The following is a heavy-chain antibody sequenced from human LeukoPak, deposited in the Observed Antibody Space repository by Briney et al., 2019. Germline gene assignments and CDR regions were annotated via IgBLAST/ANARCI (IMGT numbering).Heavy chain of an antibody. CDR2: ISSSSSYI. CDR3: ARESTMVRGVISNFDY. CDR1: GFTFSSYS. V-gene: IGHV3-21*01. J-gene: IGHJ4*02. D-gene: IGHD3-10*01. Sequence: GGSLRLSCAASGFTFSSYSMNWVRQAPGKGLEWVSSISSSSSYIYYADSVKGRFTISRDNAKNSLYLQMNSLRAEDTAVYYCARESTMVRGVISNFDYWGQGALVTVSS.